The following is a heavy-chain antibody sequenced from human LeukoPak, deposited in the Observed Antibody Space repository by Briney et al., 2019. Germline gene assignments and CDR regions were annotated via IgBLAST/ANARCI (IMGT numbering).Heavy chain of an antibody. Sequence: SVTVSCKASGGTFSSYAISWVRQAPGQGREWMGGIIPIFGTAHYAQKFQRRVTLTADESTSTAYMELSSLRSEDTAVYYCARGNGSADDYWGQGTLVTVSS. CDR1: GGTFSSYA. D-gene: IGHD3-10*01. J-gene: IGHJ4*02. CDR2: IIPIFGTA. V-gene: IGHV1-69*01. CDR3: ARGNGSADDY.